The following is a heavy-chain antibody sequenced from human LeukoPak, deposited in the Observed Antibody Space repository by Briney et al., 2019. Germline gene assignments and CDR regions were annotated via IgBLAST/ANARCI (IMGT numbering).Heavy chain of an antibody. Sequence: GGSLRLSCAASGFTFSSYWMSWVRQPRGKGLEWVANIKQDGSEKYYVDSVKGRFTISRDNAKNSLYLQMNSLRDEDTAVYYCARDSSLRYYFDYWGQGTLVTVSS. D-gene: IGHD6-19*01. V-gene: IGHV3-7*01. CDR1: GFTFSSYW. CDR2: IKQDGSEK. J-gene: IGHJ4*02. CDR3: ARDSSLRYYFDY.